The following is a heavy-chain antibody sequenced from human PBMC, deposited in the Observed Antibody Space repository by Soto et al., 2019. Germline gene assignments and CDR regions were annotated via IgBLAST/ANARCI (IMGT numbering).Heavy chain of an antibody. V-gene: IGHV3-53*01. CDR1: GLTVSTNY. CDR3: ARGLTIKFGELIVSYYFDY. CDR2: FYSGGYT. J-gene: IGHJ4*02. D-gene: IGHD3-16*02. Sequence: PGGSLRLSCAAPGLTVSTNYMSWVRQAPGKGLEWVSIFYSGGYTYYADSVKGRFTISRDTSKNTLYLQMNSLRAEDTAVYYCARGLTIKFGELIVSYYFDYWGQGTLVTVSS.